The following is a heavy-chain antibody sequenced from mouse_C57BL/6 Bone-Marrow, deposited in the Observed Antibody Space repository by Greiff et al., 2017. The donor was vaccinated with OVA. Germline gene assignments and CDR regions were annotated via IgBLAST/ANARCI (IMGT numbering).Heavy chain of an antibody. CDR1: GYTFTSYW. V-gene: IGHV1-74*01. J-gene: IGHJ1*03. CDR3: AMGAIYYGYENFDV. Sequence: VQLQQPGAELVKPGASVKVSCKASGYTFTSYWMHWVKQRPGQGLEWIGRIHPSDSDTNYNQKFKGKATLTVDKSSSTAYMQLISLTSEDSAVYYCAMGAIYYGYENFDVWGTGTTVTVSS. D-gene: IGHD2-2*01. CDR2: IHPSDSDT.